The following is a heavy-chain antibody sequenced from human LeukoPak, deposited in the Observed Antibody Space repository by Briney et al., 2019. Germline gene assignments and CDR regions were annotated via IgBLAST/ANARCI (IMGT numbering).Heavy chain of an antibody. CDR3: ARSDSGSGDY. Sequence: TGGSLRLSCAASGFTFSSYAMHWVRQAPGKGLEYVSAISSNGGSTYYANSVKGRFTISRDNSKNTLYLQMGSLRAEDMAVYYCARSDSGSGDYWGQGTLVTVSS. V-gene: IGHV3-64*01. D-gene: IGHD1-14*01. CDR1: GFTFSSYA. J-gene: IGHJ4*02. CDR2: ISSNGGST.